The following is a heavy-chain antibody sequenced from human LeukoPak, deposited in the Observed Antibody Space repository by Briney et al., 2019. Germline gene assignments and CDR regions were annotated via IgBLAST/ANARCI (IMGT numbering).Heavy chain of an antibody. V-gene: IGHV4-61*01. CDR1: GGSVSSGSYY. J-gene: IGHJ5*02. Sequence: PSETLSLTCTVSGGSVSSGSYYWSWLRQPPGTGLEWIGYIYHSGSTNYNPSLKSRVTISVDTSKNQFSLKLSSVTAADTAVYYCARDRGSGYCSSTSCPTYNWFDPWGQGTLVTVSS. CDR3: ARDRGSGYCSSTSCPTYNWFDP. CDR2: IYHSGST. D-gene: IGHD2-2*01.